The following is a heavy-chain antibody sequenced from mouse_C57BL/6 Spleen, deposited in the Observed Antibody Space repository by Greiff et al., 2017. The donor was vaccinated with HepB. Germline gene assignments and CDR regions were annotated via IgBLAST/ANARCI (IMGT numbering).Heavy chain of an antibody. V-gene: IGHV10-1*01. Sequence: EVHLVESGGGLVQPKGSLKLSCAASGFSFNTYAMNWVRQAPGKGLEWVARIRSKSNNYATYYADSVKDRFTISRDDSESMLYLQMNNLKTEDTAMDYCVRQGGYDFDYWGQGTTLTVSS. J-gene: IGHJ2*01. CDR2: IRSKSNNYAT. CDR1: GFSFNTYA. CDR3: VRQGGYDFDY. D-gene: IGHD1-1*02.